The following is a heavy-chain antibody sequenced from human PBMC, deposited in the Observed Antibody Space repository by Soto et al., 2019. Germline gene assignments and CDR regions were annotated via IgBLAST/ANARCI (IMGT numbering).Heavy chain of an antibody. Sequence: QVHLVQSGAEVKKPGASVKVSCKASGYTFTSYGITWVRQAPGQGLEWMGWISAHNGNTDYAQKLQGRVIVTRDTSASTAYMELRGLRSDDTAVYYCARGRYGDCWGQGALVTVSS. CDR2: ISAHNGNT. CDR1: GYTFTSYG. D-gene: IGHD1-1*01. J-gene: IGHJ4*02. CDR3: ARGRYGDC. V-gene: IGHV1-18*01.